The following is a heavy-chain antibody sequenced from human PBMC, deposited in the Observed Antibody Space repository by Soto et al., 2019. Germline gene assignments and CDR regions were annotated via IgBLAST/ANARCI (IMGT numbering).Heavy chain of an antibody. D-gene: IGHD3-10*01. CDR3: AKVIGSGSYGADY. CDR2: ISGSGGST. Sequence: GGSLRLSCAASGFTFSSYAMSWVRQAPGKGPEWVSAISGSGGSTYYADSVKGRFTISRDNSKNTLYLQMNSLRAEDTAVYYCAKVIGSGSYGADYWGQGTLVTVSS. CDR1: GFTFSSYA. V-gene: IGHV3-23*01. J-gene: IGHJ4*02.